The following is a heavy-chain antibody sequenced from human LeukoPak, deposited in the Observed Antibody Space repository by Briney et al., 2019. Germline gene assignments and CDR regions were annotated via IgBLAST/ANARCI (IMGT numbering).Heavy chain of an antibody. CDR2: ISESGGST. Sequence: PGGSLRLSCAASGFTLSHHAMSWVRQAPGKGLEWVSGISESGGSTYYVDSVKGRFTISRDSSKSTLYLQMSSLRAEDTAVYYCAKSGNGYFSVWSWGQGTLVTVCS. J-gene: IGHJ4*02. CDR3: AKSGNGYFSVWS. D-gene: IGHD5-18*01. V-gene: IGHV3-23*01. CDR1: GFTLSHHA.